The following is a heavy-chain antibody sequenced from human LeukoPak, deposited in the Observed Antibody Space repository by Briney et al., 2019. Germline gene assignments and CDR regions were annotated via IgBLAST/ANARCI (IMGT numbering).Heavy chain of an antibody. CDR2: ISSGSTI. D-gene: IGHD6-19*01. CDR1: GFTFGSYE. CDR3: ARESIAVAGAPFDY. Sequence: QTGGSLRLSCAASGFTFGSYEMNWVRQAPGKGLEWVSYISSGSTIYDADSVKGRFTISRDNAKNSLYLQMNSLRAEDTAVYYCARESIAVAGAPFDYWGQGTLVTVSS. V-gene: IGHV3-48*03. J-gene: IGHJ4*02.